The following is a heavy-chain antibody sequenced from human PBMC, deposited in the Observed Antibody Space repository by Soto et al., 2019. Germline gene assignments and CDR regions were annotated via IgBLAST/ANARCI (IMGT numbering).Heavy chain of an antibody. J-gene: IGHJ4*02. V-gene: IGHV3-23*01. Sequence: EVQLLESGGGLVQPGGSLRLSCAASGFTFSAYSMSWVRHAPGRGLEWVSGISGLGGSKYYADSVKGRFTISRDNSRNILHLPLNSLRAEDTAEYYCARSTGDTWKLYYFDYWGQGTLLTVSS. CDR3: ARSTGDTWKLYYFDY. CDR1: GFTFSAYS. CDR2: ISGLGGSK. D-gene: IGHD7-27*01.